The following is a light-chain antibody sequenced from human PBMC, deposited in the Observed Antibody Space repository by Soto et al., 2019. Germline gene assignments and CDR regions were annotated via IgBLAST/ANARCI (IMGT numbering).Light chain of an antibody. CDR3: QKYNSA. V-gene: IGKV1-27*01. CDR1: QGISNY. CDR2: AVS. Sequence: DIQMTQSPSSLSASVGDRVTITCRASQGISNYLAWYQQKPGKVPKLLIYAVSTLQSGVPSRFSGSGSGTDFTLTISSLQPEDVATYYCQKYNSAFGSGTKVDIK. J-gene: IGKJ3*01.